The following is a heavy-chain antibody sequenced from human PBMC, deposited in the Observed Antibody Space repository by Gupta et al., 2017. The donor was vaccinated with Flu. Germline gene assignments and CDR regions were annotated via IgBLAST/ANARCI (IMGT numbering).Heavy chain of an antibody. CDR2: SRNKANGYTT. D-gene: IGHD3-10*01. V-gene: IGHV3-72*01. J-gene: IGHJ4*02. CDR1: GFTLSDYY. Sequence: DVQLAESGGDLVHPGGSLRLSCVVSGFTLSDYYMDWVRQVPGVGLQWLARSRNKANGYTTQYAASVRDRFFSSRDDSKNSLFLQMNSLKIEDTAVYYCVRGSRGFDYWGRGTLVTVSS. CDR3: VRGSRGFDY.